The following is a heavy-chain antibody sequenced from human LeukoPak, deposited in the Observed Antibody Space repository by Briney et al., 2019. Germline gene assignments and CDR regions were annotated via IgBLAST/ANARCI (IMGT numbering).Heavy chain of an antibody. D-gene: IGHD3-10*01. CDR3: ATYRSGPTQFDL. CDR1: SYSFTDLSDLY. Sequence: ASVKVSCKASSYSFTDLSDLYIFWVRQAPGQGLEWMGWIKSNNGDTKYAQKFQGRVTMARDTSISTASMELTRLRSDDAAVYYCATYRSGPTQFDLWGQGTRVTVSS. V-gene: IGHV1-2*02. J-gene: IGHJ5*02. CDR2: IKSNNGDT.